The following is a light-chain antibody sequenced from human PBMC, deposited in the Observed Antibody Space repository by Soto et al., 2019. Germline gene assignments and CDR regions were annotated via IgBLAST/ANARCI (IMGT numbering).Light chain of an antibody. CDR3: QQYNRYWT. V-gene: IGKV1-5*03. CDR2: KAS. CDR1: QSISTW. J-gene: IGKJ1*01. Sequence: DIQMTQSPSTLSVSVGDRVTITCRASQSISTWLAWYQHKPGKAPKLLIYKASSLESGVPSRFSGSGSGTEFALIISSLEPDYFATYYCQQYNRYWTFGQGTKVEVK.